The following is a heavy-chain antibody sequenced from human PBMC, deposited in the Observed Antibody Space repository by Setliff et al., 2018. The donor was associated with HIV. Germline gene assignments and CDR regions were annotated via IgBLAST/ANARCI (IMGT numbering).Heavy chain of an antibody. V-gene: IGHV4-39*01. CDR1: GGAFNTSSSY. CDR2: IFYSGSA. CDR3: ARHANPTVITDIPFDP. D-gene: IGHD4-17*01. Sequence: SETLSLTCTVSGGAFNTSSSYWGWIRQPPGKGLEYSGGIFYSGSAYYNPSLKSRVTISVDTSKNQLSLKLSSVTAADTAVYYCARHANPTVITDIPFDPWGQGTLVTVSS. J-gene: IGHJ5*02.